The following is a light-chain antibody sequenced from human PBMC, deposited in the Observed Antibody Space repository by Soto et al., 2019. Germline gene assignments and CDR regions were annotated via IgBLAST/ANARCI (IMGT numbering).Light chain of an antibody. CDR2: KAS. CDR1: QSISSW. CDR3: QHYDSSSWT. V-gene: IGKV1-5*03. J-gene: IGKJ1*01. Sequence: IQMTQSPSTLSASVGDRVTITCRASQSISSWLAWYQQKPGKAPNLLIYKASSLESGVPSRFSGSGSGTEFTLTISSLQPDDFATYYCQHYDSSSWTFGQGTKVEIK.